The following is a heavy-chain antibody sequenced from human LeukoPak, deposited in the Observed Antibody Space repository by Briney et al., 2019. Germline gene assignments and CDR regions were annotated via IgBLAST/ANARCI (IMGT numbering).Heavy chain of an antibody. CDR3: ARDRQGGTDY. V-gene: IGHV4-31*03. J-gene: IGHJ4*02. CDR2: IYYSGST. Sequence: PSETLSLTCTVSGGSISTSSSYWGWIRQPPGKGLEWIGYIYYSGSTYYNPSLKSRVTISVDTSKNQFSLKLSSVTAADTAVYYCARDRQGGTDYWGQGTLVTVSS. CDR1: GGSISTSSSY. D-gene: IGHD1-26*01.